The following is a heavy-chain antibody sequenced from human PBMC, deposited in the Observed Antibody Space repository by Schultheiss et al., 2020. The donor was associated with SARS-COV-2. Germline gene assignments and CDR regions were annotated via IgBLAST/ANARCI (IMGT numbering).Heavy chain of an antibody. J-gene: IGHJ6*02. CDR3: ARDGDSSSSDPNYYYGMDV. V-gene: IGHV4-61*01. Sequence: SETLSLTCTVSGGSVSSAKYYWSWVRQPPGKGLEWIGYVRLSGSTDYNPSLKSRVTISLDTSKYQFSLKLSSVTAADTAVYYCARDGDSSSSDPNYYYGMDVWGQGTTVTVSS. CDR2: VRLSGST. CDR1: GGSVSSAKYY. D-gene: IGHD6-6*01.